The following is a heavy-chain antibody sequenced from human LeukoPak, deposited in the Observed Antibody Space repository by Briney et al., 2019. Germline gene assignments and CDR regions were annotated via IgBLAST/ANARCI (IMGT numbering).Heavy chain of an antibody. CDR3: FFGEFSNYYYGMDV. CDR2: IYSGGST. J-gene: IGHJ6*02. Sequence: GVSLRLSCAASGFTVSSNYMSWVRQAPGKGLEWVSVIYSGGSTYYADSVKGRFTISRDNSKNTLYLQMNSLRAEDTAVYYCFFGEFSNYYYGMDVWGQGTTVTVSS. CDR1: GFTVSSNY. V-gene: IGHV3-53*01. D-gene: IGHD3-10*01.